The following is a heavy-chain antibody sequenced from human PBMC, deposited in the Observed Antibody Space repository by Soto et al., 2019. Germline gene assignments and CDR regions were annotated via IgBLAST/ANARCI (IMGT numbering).Heavy chain of an antibody. J-gene: IGHJ6*02. Sequence: QVQLVQSGAEVKKPGSSVKVSCKASGGTFSSYAISWVRQAPGQGLEWMGGIIPIFGTANYEQKFKGRVTITADESTSTAYMELSSLRSEDTAVYYCASPGPTIYGMDVWGQGTTVTVSS. CDR2: IIPIFGTA. CDR1: GGTFSSYA. CDR3: ASPGPTIYGMDV. V-gene: IGHV1-69*01.